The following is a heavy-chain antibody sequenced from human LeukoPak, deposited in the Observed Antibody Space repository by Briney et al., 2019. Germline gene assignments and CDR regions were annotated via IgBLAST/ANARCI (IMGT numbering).Heavy chain of an antibody. CDR2: INPRSGGT. Sequence: ASVKVSCKTSGYTFTGLGLYIHWVRQAPGQGLEWMGWINPRSGGTNYAQKFQGRVTMTRDTSISTAYMELSRLTSDDTAVYSCATDPTTAGTTRFDYWGQGTLVTVSS. CDR1: GYTFTGLGLY. CDR3: ATDPTTAGTTRFDY. J-gene: IGHJ4*02. D-gene: IGHD1-1*01. V-gene: IGHV1-2*02.